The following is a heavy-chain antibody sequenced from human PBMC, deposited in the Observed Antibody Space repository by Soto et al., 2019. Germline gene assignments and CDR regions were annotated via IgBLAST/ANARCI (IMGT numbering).Heavy chain of an antibody. V-gene: IGHV3-7*05. Sequence: GRSMILSCAASGFTLSTNWTSWVRPTPEKGPWIVASIKQYGTKKYSGDCVRRRLTVPTDNAKSSLDLQTNSMRVEDPAVYYCTASPHRDSARLVVWGQGTTVTVSS. CDR1: GFTLSTNW. CDR2: IKQYGTKK. J-gene: IGHJ6*02. CDR3: TASPHRDSARLVV.